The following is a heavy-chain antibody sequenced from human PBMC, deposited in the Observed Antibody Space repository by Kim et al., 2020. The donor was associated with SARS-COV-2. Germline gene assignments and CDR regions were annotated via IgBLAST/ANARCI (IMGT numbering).Heavy chain of an antibody. CDR1: GFTFSSYG. CDR3: AKVGGQCRDVSTDAFDS. J-gene: IGHJ3*02. Sequence: GGSLRLSCAASGFTFSSYGMHWVRQAPGKGLEWVAVITYDGSNKYYADSVKGRFTISRDNSKNTLYLQMNSLRAEDTAVYYCAKVGGQCRDVSTDAFDSWGQGTMVTVSS. V-gene: IGHV3-30*18. D-gene: IGHD2-15*01. CDR2: ITYDGSNK.